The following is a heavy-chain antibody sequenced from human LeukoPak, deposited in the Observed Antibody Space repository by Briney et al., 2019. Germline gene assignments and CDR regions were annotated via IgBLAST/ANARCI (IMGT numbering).Heavy chain of an antibody. V-gene: IGHV4-34*01. Sequence: SETLSLTCAVYGGSFSGYYWSWIRQPPGKGLEWIGEINHSGSTNYNPSLKSRVTISVDTSKNQFSLKLSSVTAADTAVYYCARGLYYYDSSGYLNYYYYYMDVWGKGTTVTISS. D-gene: IGHD3-22*01. CDR2: INHSGST. CDR3: ARGLYYYDSSGYLNYYYYYMDV. CDR1: GGSFSGYY. J-gene: IGHJ6*03.